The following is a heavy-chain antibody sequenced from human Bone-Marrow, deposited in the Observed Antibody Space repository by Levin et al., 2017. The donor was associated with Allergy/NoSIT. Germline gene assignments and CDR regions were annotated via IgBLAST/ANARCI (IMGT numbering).Heavy chain of an antibody. Sequence: ASETLSLTCTVSGGSISTYHWNWIRQPPGKGLEWMGEIYNTGTTNYNPSLKSHITISLDTSKNQISLKLSSVTAADTAVYYCARDREHSYGTDLDHWGQGTRVTVSS. J-gene: IGHJ4*02. CDR3: ARDREHSYGTDLDH. CDR2: IYNTGTT. D-gene: IGHD1-1*01. V-gene: IGHV4-59*01. CDR1: GGSISTYH.